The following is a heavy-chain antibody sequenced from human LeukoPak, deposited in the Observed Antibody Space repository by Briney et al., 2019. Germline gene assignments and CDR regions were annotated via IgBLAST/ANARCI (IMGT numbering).Heavy chain of an antibody. Sequence: GGSLRLSCAASGFTFSSYSMNWVRQAPGKGLEWVSYISSSSSTIYYADSVKGRFTVSRDNAKNSLYLQMNSLRAEDTAVYYCAKTEQQLEPLFYFDLWGRGTLVTVSS. J-gene: IGHJ2*01. D-gene: IGHD6-13*01. CDR1: GFTFSSYS. V-gene: IGHV3-48*01. CDR3: AKTEQQLEPLFYFDL. CDR2: ISSSSSTI.